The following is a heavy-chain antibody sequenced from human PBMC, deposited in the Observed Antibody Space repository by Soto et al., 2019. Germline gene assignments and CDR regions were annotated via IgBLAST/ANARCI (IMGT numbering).Heavy chain of an antibody. J-gene: IGHJ6*03. Sequence: EVQLVESGGGLVKPGGSLRLSCAASGFSFSTYSMNWVRQAPGKGLEWVSSINEDSTYIYYAGSGRGRFTISRDNAEYSLYLQMNSLRAEDTAVYYCVRDFGRYFRTGYMDVWGDGATVTVSS. D-gene: IGHD3-9*01. CDR1: GFSFSTYS. V-gene: IGHV3-21*02. CDR2: INEDSTYI. CDR3: VRDFGRYFRTGYMDV.